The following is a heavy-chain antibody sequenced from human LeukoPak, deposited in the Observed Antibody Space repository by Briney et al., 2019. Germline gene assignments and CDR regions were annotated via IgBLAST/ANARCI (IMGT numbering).Heavy chain of an antibody. CDR2: IYPSDSDT. J-gene: IGHJ4*02. CDR1: GYSFTNSW. D-gene: IGHD1-1*01. Sequence: GESLKISCKGSGYSFTNSWIGWVRQMPGKGLEWMGIIYPSDSDTRYSPSFQGQVTISADKSINTAYLQWGSLKASDTAMYYCARPGGSLNDLEYWDQGTLVTVSS. V-gene: IGHV5-51*01. CDR3: ARPGGSLNDLEY.